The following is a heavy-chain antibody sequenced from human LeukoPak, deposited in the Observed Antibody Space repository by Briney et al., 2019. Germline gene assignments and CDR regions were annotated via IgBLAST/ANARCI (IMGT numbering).Heavy chain of an antibody. Sequence: GGSLRLSCAASGFTFSSYSMNWVRQAPGKGLEWVSYISSSSSTIYYADSVKGRFTISRDNAKNSLYLQMNSLRAEDTAVYYCARVDLLGYYYMDVWGKGTTVTVSS. CDR1: GFTFSSYS. D-gene: IGHD3-9*01. CDR3: ARVDLLGYYYMDV. V-gene: IGHV3-48*01. CDR2: ISSSSSTI. J-gene: IGHJ6*03.